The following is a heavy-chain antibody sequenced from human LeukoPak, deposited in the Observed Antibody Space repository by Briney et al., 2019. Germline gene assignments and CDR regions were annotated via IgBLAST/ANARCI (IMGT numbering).Heavy chain of an antibody. D-gene: IGHD3-10*01. J-gene: IGHJ4*02. CDR2: ISYDGSNE. V-gene: IGHV3-30-3*01. CDR1: GFTFNRYA. Sequence: GRSLRLSCAASGFTFNRYAMHWVRQAPGKGLEWVAVISYDGSNEYYADSVKGRFTISRDNSKNTLYLQMNSLSVEDTAVYYCARVGYYASGPFSYFDYWGQGTLVTVSS. CDR3: ARVGYYASGPFSYFDY.